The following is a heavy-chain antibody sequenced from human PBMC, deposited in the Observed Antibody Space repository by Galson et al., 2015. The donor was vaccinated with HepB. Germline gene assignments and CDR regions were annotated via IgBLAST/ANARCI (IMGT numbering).Heavy chain of an antibody. CDR2: IFYSGST. D-gene: IGHD3-22*01. CDR1: GGSISSGAFY. Sequence: TLSLTCTVSGGSISSGAFYWSWIRQHPGKGLEWIGYIFYSGSTYYNPSLKSRFTISVDTSKNQFSLKLKSVTAADTAVYFCARGADTNGYRLRAFDIWGQGTMVTVSS. CDR3: ARGADTNGYRLRAFDI. J-gene: IGHJ3*02. V-gene: IGHV4-31*03.